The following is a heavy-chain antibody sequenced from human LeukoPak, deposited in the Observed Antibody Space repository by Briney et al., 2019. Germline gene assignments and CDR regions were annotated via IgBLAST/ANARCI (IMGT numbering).Heavy chain of an antibody. J-gene: IGHJ4*02. Sequence: SETLSLTCTVSGGSISSYFWSWIRQPAGKGLDWIGRVYTGDSSNYNPSLQSRVTMSVDLSKKQFSLTLRSVTAADAAVYYCAASTTGWIFFGSWGLGTLVTVSS. CDR1: GGSISSYF. V-gene: IGHV4-4*07. CDR2: VYTGDSS. CDR3: AASTTGWIFFGS. D-gene: IGHD3-3*01.